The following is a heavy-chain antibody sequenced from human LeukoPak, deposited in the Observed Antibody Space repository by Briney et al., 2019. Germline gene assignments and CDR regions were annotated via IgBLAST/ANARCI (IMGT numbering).Heavy chain of an antibody. D-gene: IGHD3-22*01. Sequence: PSETLSLTCAVYGGSFSGYYWSWIRQPPGKGLEWIGEINHSGSTNYNPSLKSRVTISVDTSKNQFSLKLSSVTAADTAVYYCANTNYYDSSGRPPQGAFDIWGQGTMVTVSS. CDR1: GGSFSGYY. V-gene: IGHV4-34*01. CDR3: ANTNYYDSSGRPPQGAFDI. J-gene: IGHJ3*02. CDR2: INHSGST.